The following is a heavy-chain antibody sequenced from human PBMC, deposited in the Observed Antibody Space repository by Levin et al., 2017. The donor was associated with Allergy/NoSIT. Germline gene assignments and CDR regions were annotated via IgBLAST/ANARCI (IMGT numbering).Heavy chain of an antibody. CDR2: IYWDDAE. CDR3: ARRTWQYFGRSGYPLFDP. Sequence: SGPTLVKPTQTLTLTCTFSGFSLSTSGVGVGWIRQPPGKALEWLALIYWDDAERYSPSLQSRRTIAKDTAKKQVVLTMTNMDPADTATYYCARRTWQYFGRSGYPLFDPWGQGTLVTVSS. CDR1: GFSLSTSGVG. J-gene: IGHJ5*02. V-gene: IGHV2-5*02. D-gene: IGHD3-22*01.